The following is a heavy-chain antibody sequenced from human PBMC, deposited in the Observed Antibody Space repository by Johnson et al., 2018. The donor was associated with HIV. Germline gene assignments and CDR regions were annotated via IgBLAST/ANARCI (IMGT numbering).Heavy chain of an antibody. D-gene: IGHD3-3*01. Sequence: VQLVESGGGLVQPGGSLRLSCAASGFTFSSYWMSWVRQAPGKGLEWVANIKQDGSKKYYEDSVKGRFTISRDNAKNSLYLQMNSLRAEDTAIYYCARDLTYYNFWSGTWGDAFDIWGQGTMVTVSS. J-gene: IGHJ3*02. CDR3: ARDLTYYNFWSGTWGDAFDI. V-gene: IGHV3-7*04. CDR1: GFTFSSYW. CDR2: IKQDGSKK.